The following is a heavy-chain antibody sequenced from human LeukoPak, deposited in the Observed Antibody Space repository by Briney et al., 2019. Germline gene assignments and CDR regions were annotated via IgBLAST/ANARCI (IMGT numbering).Heavy chain of an antibody. J-gene: IGHJ4*02. Sequence: PGGSLRLSCAASGFTFSNAWMNWVRQAPGKGLEWVGRIKSKTDGGTTDYAAPVKGRFTISRDDSKNTLYLQMNSLKTEDTAVYYCTTDRGAYYYDSSGVWGQGTLVTVSS. CDR1: GFTFSNAW. CDR2: IKSKTDGGTT. D-gene: IGHD3-22*01. V-gene: IGHV3-15*07. CDR3: TTDRGAYYYDSSGV.